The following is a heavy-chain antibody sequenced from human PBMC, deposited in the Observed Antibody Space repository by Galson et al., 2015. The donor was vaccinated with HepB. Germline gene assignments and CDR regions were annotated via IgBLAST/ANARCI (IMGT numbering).Heavy chain of an antibody. CDR2: ISAHNGNT. Sequence: SVTVSCKASGYTFTSYGISWVRQAPGQGLEWMGWISAHNGNTNYAQKLQGRVTMTTDTSTSTAYMELRSLRSDDTAVYYCARDHTPADYYYYGMDVWGQGTTVTVSS. J-gene: IGHJ6*02. V-gene: IGHV1-18*01. CDR3: ARDHTPADYYYYGMDV. CDR1: GYTFTSYG.